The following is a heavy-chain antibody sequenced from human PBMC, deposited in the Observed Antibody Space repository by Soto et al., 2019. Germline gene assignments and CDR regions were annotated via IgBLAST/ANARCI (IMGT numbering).Heavy chain of an antibody. J-gene: IGHJ3*02. CDR3: ARDRSGTAQLGAFDI. V-gene: IGHV1-3*01. CDR1: GYTFTSYA. D-gene: IGHD1-1*01. CDR2: INAGNGNT. Sequence: QVQLVQSGAEVKKPGASVKVSCKASGYTFTSYAMHWVRQAPGQRLEWMGWINAGNGNTEYSQKFQGRVTITRDTSASTAYMELSSLRSEDTAVYYCARDRSGTAQLGAFDIWGQGTMVTVSS.